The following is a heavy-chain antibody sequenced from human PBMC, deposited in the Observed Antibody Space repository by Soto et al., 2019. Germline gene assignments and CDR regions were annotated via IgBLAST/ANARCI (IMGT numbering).Heavy chain of an antibody. CDR2: ISAYNGNT. CDR3: ARGVEFWGGLNNWFDP. CDR1: GYTFTSYG. Sequence: ASVKVSCKASGYTFTSYGISWARQAPGQGLEWMGWISAYNGNTNYAQKLQGRVTMTTDTSTSTAYMELRSLRSDDTAVYYCARGVEFWGGLNNWFDPWGQGTLVTVS. J-gene: IGHJ5*02. V-gene: IGHV1-18*04. D-gene: IGHD3-3*01.